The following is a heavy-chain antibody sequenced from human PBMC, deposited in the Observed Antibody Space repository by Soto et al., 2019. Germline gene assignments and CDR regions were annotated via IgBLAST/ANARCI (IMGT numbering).Heavy chain of an antibody. CDR3: ARAPAGREGGYFDY. D-gene: IGHD2-2*01. Sequence: GGSLRLSCAASGFTFSSYAMHWVRQAPGKGLEWVAVISYDGSNKYYADSVKGRFTISRDNSKNTLYLQMNSLRAEDTAVYYCARAPAGREGGYFDYWGQGTLVTVSS. J-gene: IGHJ4*02. CDR2: ISYDGSNK. V-gene: IGHV3-30*04. CDR1: GFTFSSYA.